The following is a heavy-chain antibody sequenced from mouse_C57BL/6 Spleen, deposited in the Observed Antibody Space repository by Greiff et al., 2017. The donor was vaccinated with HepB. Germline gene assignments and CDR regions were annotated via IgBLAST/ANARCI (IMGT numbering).Heavy chain of an antibody. CDR3: ARMEDWDTYFDV. J-gene: IGHJ1*03. CDR1: GYTFTDYN. V-gene: IGHV1-22*01. CDR2: INPNNGGT. Sequence: EVQLQQSGPELVKPGASVKMSCKASGYTFTDYNMHWVKQSHGKSLEWIGYINPNNGGTSYNQKFKGKATLTVNKSSSTAYMELRSLTSEDSAVYYCARMEDWDTYFDVWGTGTTVTVSS. D-gene: IGHD4-1*01.